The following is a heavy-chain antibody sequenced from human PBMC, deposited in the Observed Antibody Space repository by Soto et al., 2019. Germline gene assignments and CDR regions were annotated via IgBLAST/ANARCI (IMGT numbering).Heavy chain of an antibody. CDR1: GYTFINYH. V-gene: IGHV1-18*01. CDR3: AKSPRGEMATD. Sequence: QVQLVQSGGEVKKPGASVTVSCKASGYTFINYHITWVRQAPGQGLEWMAWINTYNGMTDYAQRFQGRVTMTRDTSTSTAYRELRNLVSDDTAVYFCAKSPRGEMATDWGQGTLVTVSS. J-gene: IGHJ4*02. CDR2: INTYNGMT. D-gene: IGHD5-12*01.